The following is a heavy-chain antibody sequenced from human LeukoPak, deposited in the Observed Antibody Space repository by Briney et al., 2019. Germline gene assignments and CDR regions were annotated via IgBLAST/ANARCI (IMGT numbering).Heavy chain of an antibody. V-gene: IGHV4-59*12. J-gene: IGHJ5*02. CDR3: AREGLNMVRGVIPKEAWGWFDP. CDR2: MLYSGST. CDR1: DGSISSYY. D-gene: IGHD3-10*01. Sequence: SETLSLTCTVSDGSISSYYWSWIRQPPGKGLEWIGYMLYSGSTNYNPSLKSRVTMSVDTSKNQFSLKLNSVTAADTAVYYCAREGLNMVRGVIPKEAWGWFDPWGQGTLVTVSS.